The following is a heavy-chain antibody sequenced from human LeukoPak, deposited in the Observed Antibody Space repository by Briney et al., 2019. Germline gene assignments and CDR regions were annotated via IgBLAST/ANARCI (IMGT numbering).Heavy chain of an antibody. CDR1: GFTFSSYW. J-gene: IGHJ4*02. CDR2: IEQDGSEK. V-gene: IGHV3-7*01. CDR3: ARVYYDFWSGSFDY. Sequence: GGSLRLSCAASGFTFSSYWMSWVRQAPGKGLEWVANIEQDGSEKYYVDSVKGRFTISRDNAKNSLYLQMNSLRAEDTAVYYCARVYYDFWSGSFDYWGQGTLVTVSS. D-gene: IGHD3-3*01.